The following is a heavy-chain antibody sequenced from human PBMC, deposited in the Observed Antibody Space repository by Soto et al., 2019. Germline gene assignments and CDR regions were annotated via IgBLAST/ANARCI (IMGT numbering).Heavy chain of an antibody. CDR2: IIPILGIA. Sequence: QVQLVQSGAEVKKPGSSVKVSCKASGGTFSSYTISWVRQAPGQGLEWMGRIIPILGIANYAQKFQGRVTITADKSTSTAYMELSSLRSEDTAVYYCARGGHDRSGYPRPDAFAIWGQGTMVTVSS. CDR1: GGTFSSYT. CDR3: ARGGHDRSGYPRPDAFAI. J-gene: IGHJ3*02. V-gene: IGHV1-69*02. D-gene: IGHD3-22*01.